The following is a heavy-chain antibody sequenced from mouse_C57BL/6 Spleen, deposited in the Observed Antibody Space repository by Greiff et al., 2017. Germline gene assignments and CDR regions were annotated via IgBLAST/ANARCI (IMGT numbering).Heavy chain of an antibody. V-gene: IGHV3-6*01. CDR2: ISYDGSN. J-gene: IGHJ4*01. CDR3: ASRGSSYDYAMDY. CDR1: GYSITSGYY. Sequence: EVKLQESGPGLVKPSQSLSLTCSVTGYSITSGYYWNWIRQFPGNKLEWMGYISYDGSNNYNPSLKNRISITRDTSKNQFFLKLNSVTTEDTATYYCASRGSSYDYAMDYWGQGTSVTVSS. D-gene: IGHD1-1*01.